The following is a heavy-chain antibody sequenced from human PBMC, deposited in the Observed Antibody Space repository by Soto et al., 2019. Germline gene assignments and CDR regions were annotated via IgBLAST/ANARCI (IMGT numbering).Heavy chain of an antibody. J-gene: IGHJ5*02. CDR2: IIPIFGTA. V-gene: IGHV1-69*06. D-gene: IGHD2-15*01. Sequence: QVQLVQSGAEVKKPGSSVKVSCKASGGTFSSYAISWVRQAPGQGLEWMGGIIPIFGTANYAQKFQGRVTITADKSTSTAYMELSSLRSEDTAVYYCARDLVGSCSGGSCEGWFDPWGQGTLVTVSS. CDR1: GGTFSSYA. CDR3: ARDLVGSCSGGSCEGWFDP.